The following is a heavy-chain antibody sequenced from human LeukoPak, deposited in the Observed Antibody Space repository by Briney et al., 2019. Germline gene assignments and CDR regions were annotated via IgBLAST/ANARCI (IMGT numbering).Heavy chain of an antibody. CDR2: IHYVGSNK. J-gene: IGHJ4*02. CDR3: ALNHGANLQPPFDA. Sequence: GGSLRLSRAASGFNFSSYDMHWVRQAPGKGLEWVAFIHYVGSNKYYADSVKGRFTISRDNSKNTLYLQTNSLRAEDTAMYYCALNHGANLQPPFDAWGQGTLVTVSS. V-gene: IGHV3-30*02. CDR1: GFNFSSYD. D-gene: IGHD4/OR15-4a*01.